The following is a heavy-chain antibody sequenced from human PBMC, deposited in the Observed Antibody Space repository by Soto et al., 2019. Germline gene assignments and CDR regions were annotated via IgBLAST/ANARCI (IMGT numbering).Heavy chain of an antibody. CDR1: GGTFSSYA. D-gene: IGHD3-22*01. CDR2: IIPIFGTA. V-gene: IGHV1-69*12. Sequence: QVQLVQSGAEVKKPGSSVKVSCKASGGTFSSYAITWVRQAPGQGLEWMGGIIPIFGTANYAQKFQARVTITADESTSTAHMGLSSLRSEDTAVYYCARDRGPSSGYYPYWFDPWGQGTLVTVSS. J-gene: IGHJ5*02. CDR3: ARDRGPSSGYYPYWFDP.